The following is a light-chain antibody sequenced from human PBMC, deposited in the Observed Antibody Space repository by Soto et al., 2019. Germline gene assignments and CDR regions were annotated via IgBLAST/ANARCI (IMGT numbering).Light chain of an antibody. CDR2: DVR. Sequence: QSVLTQPASVSGSPGQSITISCTGTNSDVGGYNYVSWYQQHPDKAPKLMIYDVRDRPSGVSDRFSGSKSGNTASLTISGLQAEDEGDYYCSSYTSSDTPCVFGTGTKLTV. CDR3: SSYTSSDTPCV. V-gene: IGLV2-14*01. CDR1: NSDVGGYNY. J-gene: IGLJ1*01.